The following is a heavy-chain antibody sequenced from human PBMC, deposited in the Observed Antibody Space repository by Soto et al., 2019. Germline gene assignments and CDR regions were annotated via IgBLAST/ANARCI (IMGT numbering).Heavy chain of an antibody. CDR2: ISGSGDST. D-gene: IGHD5-18*01. CDR3: AMGYNYAPFDP. J-gene: IGHJ5*02. Sequence: EVQLLESGGGLVQPGGSLRLSCAASGFTFSSYAMSWVRQAPGKGLEWVSGISGSGDSTYYADSVKGRFTISRDNSKNRLYLQMNSLRAEDTAVYYCAMGYNYAPFDPWGQGTLVTVS. CDR1: GFTFSSYA. V-gene: IGHV3-23*01.